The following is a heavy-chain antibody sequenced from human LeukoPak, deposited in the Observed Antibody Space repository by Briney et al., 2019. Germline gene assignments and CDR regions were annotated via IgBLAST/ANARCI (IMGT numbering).Heavy chain of an antibody. CDR3: AKDRGGSYYWDY. D-gene: IGHD2-15*01. CDR2: IYSGGST. J-gene: IGHJ4*02. Sequence: GGSLRLSCAASGFTFSSYAMSWVRQAPGKGLEWVSVIYSGGSTYYADSVKGRFTISRDNAKNSLYLQMNSLRAEDTAVYYCAKDRGGSYYWDYWGQGTLVTVSS. CDR1: GFTFSSYA. V-gene: IGHV3-23*03.